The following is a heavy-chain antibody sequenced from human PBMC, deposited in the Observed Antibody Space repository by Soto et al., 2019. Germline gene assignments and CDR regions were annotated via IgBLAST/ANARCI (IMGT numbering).Heavy chain of an antibody. CDR2: ISHSGST. V-gene: IGHV4-59*01. CDR3: AREARRGISGMDV. J-gene: IGHJ6*02. D-gene: IGHD3-10*01. Sequence: SETLSLTCTGSGGSISDDYWSWIRQPPGKGLEWIGHISHSGSTNYNPSLKRRVTISVDTSKRQFSLKLSSVTAAETDVYYCAREARRGISGMDVWVQGTTVTVS. CDR1: GGSISDDY.